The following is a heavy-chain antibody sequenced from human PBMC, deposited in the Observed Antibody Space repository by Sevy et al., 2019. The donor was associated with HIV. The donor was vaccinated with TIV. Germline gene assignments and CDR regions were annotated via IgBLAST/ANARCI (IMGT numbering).Heavy chain of an antibody. D-gene: IGHD1-26*01. Sequence: GGFLRLSCAASGFTLTSDYMHWVRQPPGKGLVWVSHINTDGKIIRYADSVKGRFTTSRDNAKNTLYLQMNSLRAEDTAVYYCARGSRGTFGSWGQGTLVTVSS. V-gene: IGHV3-74*01. CDR1: GFTLTSDY. CDR2: INTDGKII. CDR3: ARGSRGTFGS. J-gene: IGHJ4*02.